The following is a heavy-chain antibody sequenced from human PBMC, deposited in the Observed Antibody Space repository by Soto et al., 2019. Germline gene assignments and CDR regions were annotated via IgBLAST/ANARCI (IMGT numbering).Heavy chain of an antibody. CDR1: GFSFSSYG. J-gene: IGHJ6*02. V-gene: IGHV3-33*01. D-gene: IGHD6-13*01. CDR2: IWHDGSKK. CDR3: ARGSIVAAEYGMNV. Sequence: QVRLVESGGGVVQPGRSLRLSCAASGFSFSSYGMHWVRQAPGKGLEWVAVIWHDGSKKYYADSVKGRLIISRDNSKNTLYVQINSLIAEDTAVYFCARGSIVAAEYGMNVWGQGTTVTVS.